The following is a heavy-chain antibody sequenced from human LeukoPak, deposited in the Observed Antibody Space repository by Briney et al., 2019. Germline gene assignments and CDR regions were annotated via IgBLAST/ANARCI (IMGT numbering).Heavy chain of an antibody. V-gene: IGHV4-59*01. Sequence: SETLSLTCTVSGGSISGDYWTWIRQPPGKGLEWIGYIYYSGSTNYNPSLKSRVTISLDTSKNQFSLKLSPATAADTAVYYCARAPRGAAARWFDPWGQGTLVTVSS. D-gene: IGHD6-13*01. J-gene: IGHJ5*02. CDR1: GGSISGDY. CDR3: ARAPRGAAARWFDP. CDR2: IYYSGST.